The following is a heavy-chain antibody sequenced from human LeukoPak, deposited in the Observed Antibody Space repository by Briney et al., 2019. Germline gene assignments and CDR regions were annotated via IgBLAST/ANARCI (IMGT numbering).Heavy chain of an antibody. CDR3: ARLMVYDLGRRYDAFDI. CDR1: GGSISSYY. D-gene: IGHD2-8*01. CDR2: IYYSGST. V-gene: IGHV4-59*01. Sequence: SETLSLTCTVSGGSISSYYWSWIRQPPGKGLEWIGYIYYSGSTNYDPSLKSRVTISVDTSKNQFSLKLSSVTAADTAVYYCARLMVYDLGRRYDAFDIWGQGTMVTISS. J-gene: IGHJ3*02.